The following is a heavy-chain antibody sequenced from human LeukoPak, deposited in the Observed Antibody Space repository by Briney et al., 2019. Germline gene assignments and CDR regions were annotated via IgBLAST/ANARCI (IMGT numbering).Heavy chain of an antibody. CDR1: GYTFTTYP. CDR3: ARGYDTTGYFSY. V-gene: IGHV7-4-1*02. D-gene: IGHD3-22*01. J-gene: IGHJ4*02. CDR2: INTNTGNP. Sequence: RASVKVSCKASGYTFTTYPINWVRQAPGQRLEYMGWINTNTGNPTYAQGFTGRFVFSSDTSVSTAYLQISNLKTEDTAVYYCARGYDTTGYFSYWGQGTLVTVSS.